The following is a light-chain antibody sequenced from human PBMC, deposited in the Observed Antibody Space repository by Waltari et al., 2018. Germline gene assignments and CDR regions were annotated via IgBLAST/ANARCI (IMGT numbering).Light chain of an antibody. Sequence: EIVMKQSPATLSLSPGERATLGCRASQSFSSDLAWYQQKPGQGPRLLIYDASNRATGIPARFSGSGSETDFTLTISSLEPEDFAVYYCQQRSSWPWTFGQGTKVDVK. J-gene: IGKJ1*01. CDR2: DAS. CDR3: QQRSSWPWT. V-gene: IGKV3-11*01. CDR1: QSFSSD.